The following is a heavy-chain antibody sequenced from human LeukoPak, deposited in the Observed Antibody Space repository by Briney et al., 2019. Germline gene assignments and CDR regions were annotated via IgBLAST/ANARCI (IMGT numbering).Heavy chain of an antibody. CDR2: IKQDGSEK. J-gene: IGHJ4*02. V-gene: IGHV3-7*01. D-gene: IGHD3-10*01. CDR1: GFTFSSYW. Sequence: GGSLRLSCAASGFTFSSYWMSWVRQAPGKGLEWVANIKQDGSEKYYVDSVKGRFTISRDNAKNSLYLQMNSLRAEDTAVYYCARGSLVHYYGSGSYRIRAGFDYWGQGTLVTVSS. CDR3: ARGSLVHYYGSGSYRIRAGFDY.